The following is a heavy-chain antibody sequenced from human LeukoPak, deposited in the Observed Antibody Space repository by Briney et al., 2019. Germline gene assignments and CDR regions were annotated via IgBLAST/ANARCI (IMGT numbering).Heavy chain of an antibody. J-gene: IGHJ5*02. CDR3: ARGVLYCSGGSCYMNWFDP. Sequence: PSETLSLTCTVSGGSLSSGGYYWSWIRHHPGKGLEWIGYIYYSGSTYYNPSLKSRVTISVDTPKNQFSLKLSSVTAADTDVYYCARGVLYCSGGSCYMNWFDPWGQGTLVTVSS. CDR1: GGSLSSGGYY. CDR2: IYYSGST. V-gene: IGHV4-31*03. D-gene: IGHD2-15*01.